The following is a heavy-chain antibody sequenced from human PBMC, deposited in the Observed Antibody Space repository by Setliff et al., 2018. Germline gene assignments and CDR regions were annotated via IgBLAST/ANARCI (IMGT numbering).Heavy chain of an antibody. J-gene: IGHJ4*02. Sequence: SETLSLTCTVSGGSVSSSNYYWGWIRQPPGKGLEWIGSIYYSGSTYYNPSLKSRVTISVDTSKNQFSLKLYSVTAADTAVYYCAGRVGDSPSFPYYFDYWGQGTLVTVSS. CDR1: GGSVSSSNYY. CDR2: IYYSGST. D-gene: IGHD2-21*01. V-gene: IGHV4-39*01. CDR3: AGRVGDSPSFPYYFDY.